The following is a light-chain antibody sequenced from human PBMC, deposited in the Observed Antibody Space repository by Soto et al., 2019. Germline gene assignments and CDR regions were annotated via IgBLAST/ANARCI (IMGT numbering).Light chain of an antibody. CDR3: SSYTSSTAYV. CDR2: EVS. J-gene: IGLJ1*01. CDR1: SSDVGGYNY. V-gene: IGLV2-14*01. Sequence: QSVLTQPASVSGSPGQSITISCTGTSSDVGGYNYVSWYQLHPGKAPKLMVYEVSNRPSGVSNRFSGSKSGNTASLTISGLQAEDEDDYYCSSYTSSTAYVLGTGTKVTVL.